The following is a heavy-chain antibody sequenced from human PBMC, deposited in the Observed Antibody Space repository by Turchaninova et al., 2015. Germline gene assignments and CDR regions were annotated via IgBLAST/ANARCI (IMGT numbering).Heavy chain of an antibody. Sequence: QVQLPQWGAGLLKPSETLSLTCAAYGGSFSGYYWSWLRQPPGKGLEWSGEINHSGSTNYNPSLKSRVTISVDTSKNQFSLKLSSVTAADTAVYYCAKAAAGSYYYYYYGMDVWGQGTTVTVSS. CDR2: INHSGST. CDR3: AKAAAGSYYYYYYGMDV. J-gene: IGHJ6*02. V-gene: IGHV4-34*01. D-gene: IGHD6-13*01. CDR1: GGSFSGYY.